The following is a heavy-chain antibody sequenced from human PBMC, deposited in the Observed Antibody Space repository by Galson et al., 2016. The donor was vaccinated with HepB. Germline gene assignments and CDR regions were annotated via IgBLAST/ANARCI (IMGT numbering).Heavy chain of an antibody. J-gene: IGHJ4*02. D-gene: IGHD2-21*01. Sequence: PALVKPTPTLTLTCTFSGLSLTTSALGEGWIRQPPGKALEWLAPIYWDDDKRFTPSLKSRVTITKDASKNQLVFTLTNTDPADTATYYCAHLDSVTYSFDSWGQGTLFTVSS. CDR2: IYWDDDK. CDR1: GLSLTTSALG. V-gene: IGHV2-5*02. CDR3: AHLDSVTYSFDS.